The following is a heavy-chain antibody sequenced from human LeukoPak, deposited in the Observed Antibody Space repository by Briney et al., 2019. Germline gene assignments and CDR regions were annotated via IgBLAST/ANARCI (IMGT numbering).Heavy chain of an antibody. CDR2: TYYRSKWYN. J-gene: IGHJ6*02. Sequence: QTLSLTCAISGDSVSSNSAAWNWIRQSPSRGLEWLGRTYYRSKWYNDYAVSVKSRITINPDTSKNQFSLQLNSVTPEDTAVYYCAREKDDSSRYYYYYYGMDVWGQGTTVTVSS. D-gene: IGHD3-22*01. CDR3: AREKDDSSRYYYYYYGMDV. CDR1: GDSVSSNSAA. V-gene: IGHV6-1*01.